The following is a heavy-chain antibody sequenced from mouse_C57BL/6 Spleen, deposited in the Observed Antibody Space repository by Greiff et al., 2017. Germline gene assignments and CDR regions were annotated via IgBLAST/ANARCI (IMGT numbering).Heavy chain of an antibody. V-gene: IGHV1-82*01. CDR2: IYPGDGDT. D-gene: IGHD1-1*01. CDR3: TGSTAFDMDY. Sequence: VQLQQSGPELVKPGASVKISCKASGYAFSSSWMKWVKQRPGKGLEWIGRIYPGDGDTNYNGKFKGKATLTADKSSSTAYMQLSGLTSEDSAVYVCTGSTAFDMDYWGQGTTLTVSS. CDR1: GYAFSSSW. J-gene: IGHJ2*01.